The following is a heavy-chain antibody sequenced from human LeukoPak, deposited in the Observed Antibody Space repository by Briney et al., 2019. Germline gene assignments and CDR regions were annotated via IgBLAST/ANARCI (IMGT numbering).Heavy chain of an antibody. CDR1: GGTFSSYA. V-gene: IGHV1-69*05. J-gene: IGHJ4*02. D-gene: IGHD3-22*01. Sequence: SVKVSCKASGGTFSSYAISWVRQAPGQGLEWMGGIIPIFGTANYAQKFQGRVTITTDESTSTAYMELSSLRSEDTAVYYCARVNYYDSSGYYSFPFDYWGQGTLVTVSS. CDR3: ARVNYYDSSGYYSFPFDY. CDR2: IIPIFGTA.